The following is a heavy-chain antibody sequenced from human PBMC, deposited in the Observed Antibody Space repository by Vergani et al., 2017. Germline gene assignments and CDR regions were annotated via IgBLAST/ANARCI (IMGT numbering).Heavy chain of an antibody. V-gene: IGHV3-30*03. CDR2: ISYDGTQK. J-gene: IGHJ5*02. D-gene: IGHD3-10*01. Sequence: QVHLVESGGGVVQPGRSLRLSCVVSGFTSSYYGMHWVRQAPGKGLEWVAVISYDGTQKYYADSVKGRFTISRDNSKNTLHLQINNLRVEDTAVYYCARGNYYGSGTYVDPWGQGTLVTVSS. CDR1: GFTSSYYG. CDR3: ARGNYYGSGTYVDP.